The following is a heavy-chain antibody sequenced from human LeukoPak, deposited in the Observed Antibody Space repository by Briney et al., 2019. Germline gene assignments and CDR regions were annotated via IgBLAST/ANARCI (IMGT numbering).Heavy chain of an antibody. CDR1: GFTFSGSA. V-gene: IGHV3-73*01. CDR2: IRSKANSHAT. Sequence: GGSLKLSCAASGFTFSGSAMHWVRQASGKGLEWVGRIRSKANSHATAYAASVKGRFTISRDDSKNTAYVQMNSLKTEDTAVYYCTRRSQGLYFDYWGQGTLVTVFS. CDR3: TRRSQGLYFDY. J-gene: IGHJ4*02.